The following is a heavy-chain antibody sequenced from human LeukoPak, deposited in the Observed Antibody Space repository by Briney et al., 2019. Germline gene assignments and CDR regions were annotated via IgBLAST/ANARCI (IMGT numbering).Heavy chain of an antibody. V-gene: IGHV3-23*01. Sequence: GGSLRLSCAASGFTFSSYAMSWVRQAPGKGLEWVSTISGSGGSTDYADSVKGRFTISRDNSKNTLYLQIDSLRSEDTAVYYCARDKDFWSGYYRKYYYYMDVWGKGTTVTVSS. CDR1: GFTFSSYA. CDR3: ARDKDFWSGYYRKYYYYMDV. J-gene: IGHJ6*03. CDR2: ISGSGGST. D-gene: IGHD3-3*01.